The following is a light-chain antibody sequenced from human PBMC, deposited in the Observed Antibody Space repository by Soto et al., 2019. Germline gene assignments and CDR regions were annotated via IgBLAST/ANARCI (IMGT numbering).Light chain of an antibody. CDR2: GNN. V-gene: IGLV1-40*01. CDR1: SSNIGAGYD. Sequence: QSVLTQPPSVSGAPGQRVTISCTGGSSNIGAGYDVHWYRQFPGTAPKPLVYGNNNRPSGISDRFSASKSGSSASLAITGLQAEDEADYYCQSYDTSLRAWVFGGGTKLTVL. CDR3: QSYDTSLRAWV. J-gene: IGLJ3*02.